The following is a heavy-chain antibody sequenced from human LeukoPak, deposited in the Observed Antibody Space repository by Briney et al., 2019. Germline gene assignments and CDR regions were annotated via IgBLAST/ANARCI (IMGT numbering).Heavy chain of an antibody. V-gene: IGHV4-34*01. CDR3: ARSGKAGTTMGKVHWFDP. Sequence: PSETLSLTCAVYGGSFSGYYWSWIRQPPGKGLEWIGEINHSGSTNYNPSLKSRVTISVDTSKNQFSLKLSSVTAADTAVYYCARSGKAGTTMGKVHWFDPWGQGTLVTVSS. D-gene: IGHD1-7*01. CDR1: GGSFSGYY. CDR2: INHSGST. J-gene: IGHJ5*02.